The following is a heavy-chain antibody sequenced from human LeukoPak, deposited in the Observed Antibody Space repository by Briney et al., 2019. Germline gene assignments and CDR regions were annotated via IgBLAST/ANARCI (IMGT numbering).Heavy chain of an antibody. CDR2: IYPGDSDT. CDR1: GYSFTSYW. Sequence: GESLKISCKGSGYSFTSYWIGWVRQMPRKGLEWMGIIYPGDSDTRYSPSFQGQVTISADKSISTAYLQWSSLKASDTAMYYCARRHSHPIGAFDYWGQGTLVTVSS. V-gene: IGHV5-51*01. J-gene: IGHJ4*02. CDR3: ARRHSHPIGAFDY.